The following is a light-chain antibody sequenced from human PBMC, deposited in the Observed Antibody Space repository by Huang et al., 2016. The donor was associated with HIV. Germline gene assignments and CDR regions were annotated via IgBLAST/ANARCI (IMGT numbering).Light chain of an antibody. Sequence: QLTQSPPSLSASVGDTATISCRASQDIGTSLAWYQQKTGRAPKLLISGASTLQTGVPSRFSGDAAGAFFTLFISDLQPEDFATYYCQQLHTYPITFGQGTRLEIK. J-gene: IGKJ5*01. V-gene: IGKV1-13*02. CDR2: GAS. CDR3: QQLHTYPIT. CDR1: QDIGTS.